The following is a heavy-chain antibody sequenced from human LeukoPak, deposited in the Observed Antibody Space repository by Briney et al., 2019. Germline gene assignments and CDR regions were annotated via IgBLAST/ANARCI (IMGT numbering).Heavy chain of an antibody. D-gene: IGHD2-15*01. CDR1: GDSISSYY. Sequence: PSETLSLTCSVSGDSISSYYWSWIRQPAGKGLEWIGRIYTSGSTNYNPSLKSRVTMSVDTSKNQFSLKLSSVTAADTAVYYCASLCSGGSCDSGGLDYWGQGTLVTVSS. CDR2: IYTSGST. J-gene: IGHJ4*02. CDR3: ASLCSGGSCDSGGLDY. V-gene: IGHV4-4*07.